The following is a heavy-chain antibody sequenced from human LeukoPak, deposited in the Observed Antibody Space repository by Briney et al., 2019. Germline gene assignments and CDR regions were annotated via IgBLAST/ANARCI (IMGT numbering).Heavy chain of an antibody. CDR3: ASLRGMDV. J-gene: IGHJ6*02. V-gene: IGHV3-66*01. Sequence: GGSLRLSCAASGFTFSSYSMNWVRQAPGKGLEWVSVIFGGGGTSYADSVEGRFTVSRDNSKNTLYLQMNSLRAEDTAVYYCASLRGMDVWGQGTTVTVSS. CDR1: GFTFSSYS. CDR2: IFGGGGT.